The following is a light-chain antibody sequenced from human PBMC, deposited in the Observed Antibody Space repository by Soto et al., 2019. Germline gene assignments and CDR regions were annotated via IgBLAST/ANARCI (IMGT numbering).Light chain of an antibody. J-gene: IGKJ1*01. Sequence: EMVLTQAPGTLSLSPCERSTLSCRASQSVSSSYLAWYQQKPGQAPRLLIYGASSRATGIPDRFSGSGSGTDFTLTISRLEPEDFAVYYCQQYGSSPTWTFGQGTKVDI. CDR3: QQYGSSPTWT. CDR1: QSVSSSY. V-gene: IGKV3-20*01. CDR2: GAS.